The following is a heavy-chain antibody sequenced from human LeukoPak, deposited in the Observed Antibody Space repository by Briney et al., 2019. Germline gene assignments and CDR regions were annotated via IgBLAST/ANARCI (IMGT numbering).Heavy chain of an antibody. CDR2: IAYDGSSE. D-gene: IGHD6-19*01. Sequence: PGRSLRLSCAGSGLTFSNYAMHWVRQAPGKGLEWMAVIAYDGSSEYLADSVKGRFTISRDNSKNTLYLQMNSLRPEDTAVYYCAIEDYQSSGWTDAFDIWGQGTMVTVSS. V-gene: IGHV3-30-3*01. CDR1: GLTFSNYA. J-gene: IGHJ3*02. CDR3: AIEDYQSSGWTDAFDI.